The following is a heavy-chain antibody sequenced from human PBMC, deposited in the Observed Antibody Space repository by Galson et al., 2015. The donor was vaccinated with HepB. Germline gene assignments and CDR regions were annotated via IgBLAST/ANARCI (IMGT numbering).Heavy chain of an antibody. CDR1: GFTLNIYD. D-gene: IGHD1-26*01. V-gene: IGHV3-23*01. CDR2: IGYTGSYT. J-gene: IGHJ4*02. Sequence: SLRLSCAASGFTLNIYDMIWVRQAPGKGLEWVSTIGYTGSYTFYAESVKGRFTISRDTSRNTLSLQMNSLRAEDTAVYYCARTYYSGSYFLPPNYWGQGTLVTVSS. CDR3: ARTYYSGSYFLPPNY.